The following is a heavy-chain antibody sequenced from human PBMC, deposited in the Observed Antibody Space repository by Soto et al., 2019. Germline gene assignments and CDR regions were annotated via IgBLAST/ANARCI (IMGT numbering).Heavy chain of an antibody. D-gene: IGHD6-19*01. Sequence: QPGGSLRLSCAASGFTFSSYGMHWVRQAPGKGLEWVAVISYDGSNKYYADSVKGRFTISRDNSKNTLYLQMNSLRAEDTAVYYCAKEVGYSSGWPHFDYWGQGTLVTVSS. CDR3: AKEVGYSSGWPHFDY. CDR2: ISYDGSNK. J-gene: IGHJ4*02. CDR1: GFTFSSYG. V-gene: IGHV3-30*18.